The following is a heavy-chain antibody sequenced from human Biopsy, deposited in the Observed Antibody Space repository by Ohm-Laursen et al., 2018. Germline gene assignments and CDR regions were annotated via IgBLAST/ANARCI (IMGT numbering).Heavy chain of an antibody. CDR1: GFTFSVYA. D-gene: IGHD1-26*01. V-gene: IGHV3-33*01. J-gene: IGHJ6*02. CDR3: ARDPIVGSKADGMDV. CDR2: IWYDGSSE. Sequence: SLRLSCAASGFTFSVYAMHWVRQAPGKGLEWVAIIWYDGSSEYYADSVKGRFTISRDNSKNAVYLQMNSLRVEDTAVYYCARDPIVGSKADGMDVWGQGTTVTVSS.